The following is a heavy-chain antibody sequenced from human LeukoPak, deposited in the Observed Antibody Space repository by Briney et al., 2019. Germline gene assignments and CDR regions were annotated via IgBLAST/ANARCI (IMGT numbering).Heavy chain of an antibody. D-gene: IGHD5-12*01. Sequence: RGSLRLSCAASGFTFSSYSMNWVRQAPGKGLEWVSSISSSSSYIYYADSVKGRFTISRDNAKNSLYLQMNSLRAEDTAVYYCARNRKAGYSGYSNWFDPWGQGTLVTVSS. CDR2: ISSSSSYI. CDR3: ARNRKAGYSGYSNWFDP. J-gene: IGHJ5*02. CDR1: GFTFSSYS. V-gene: IGHV3-21*01.